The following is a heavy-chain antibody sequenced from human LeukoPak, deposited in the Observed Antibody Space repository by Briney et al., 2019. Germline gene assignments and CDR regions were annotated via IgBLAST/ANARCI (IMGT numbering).Heavy chain of an antibody. Sequence: GRSLRLSCAASGFTFDDYAMHWVRQAPGKGLEWVSGISWNSGSIGYADPVKGRFTISRDNAKNSLYLQMNSLRAEDTALYYCAKDISSGELLSFSLQHWGQGTLVTVSS. CDR1: GFTFDDYA. CDR2: ISWNSGSI. D-gene: IGHD3-10*01. CDR3: AKDISSGELLSFSLQH. J-gene: IGHJ1*01. V-gene: IGHV3-9*01.